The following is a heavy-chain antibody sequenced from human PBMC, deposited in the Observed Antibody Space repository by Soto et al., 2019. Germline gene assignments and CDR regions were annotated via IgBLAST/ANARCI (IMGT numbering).Heavy chain of an antibody. CDR1: GGSISSGDYY. CDR2: IYYSGST. D-gene: IGHD1-20*01. J-gene: IGHJ6*02. V-gene: IGHV4-30-4*01. Sequence: TLSLTCTVSGGSISSGDYYWSWIRQPPGKGLEWIGYIYYSGSTYYNPSLKSRVTISVDTSKNQFSLKLSSVTAADTAVYYCARGRYNWNIMDGMDVWGQGTTVTVSS. CDR3: ARGRYNWNIMDGMDV.